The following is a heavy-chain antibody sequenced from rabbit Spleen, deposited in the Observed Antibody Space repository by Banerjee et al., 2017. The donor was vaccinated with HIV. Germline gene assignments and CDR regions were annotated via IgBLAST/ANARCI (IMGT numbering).Heavy chain of an antibody. J-gene: IGHJ4*01. Sequence: QSLEESGGDLVKPGASLTLTCTASGFSFSASDYICWVRQAPGKGLEWIACIASGSSGDTYYASWAKGRFTISKTSSTTVTLQMTSLTAADTATYFCARDLASVIGWNFNLWGPGTLVTVS. CDR3: ARDLASVIGWNFNL. CDR1: GFSFSASDY. V-gene: IGHV1S40*01. CDR2: IASGSSGDT. D-gene: IGHD1-1*01.